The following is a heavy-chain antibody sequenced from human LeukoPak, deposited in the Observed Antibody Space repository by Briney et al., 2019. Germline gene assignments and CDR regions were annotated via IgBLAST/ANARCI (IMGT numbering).Heavy chain of an antibody. D-gene: IGHD5/OR15-5a*01. CDR1: GYTFTSHS. J-gene: IGHJ4*02. Sequence: ASVKVSCKASGYTFTSHSINWLRQAPGQGLEWMGWISDYNGHTNFAQRFQGRVTMTTDTSTSTAYMELRSLRSDDTAVYYCAVCLRSQVICDYWGQGTLVTVSS. V-gene: IGHV1-18*01. CDR3: AVCLRSQVICDY. CDR2: ISDYNGHT.